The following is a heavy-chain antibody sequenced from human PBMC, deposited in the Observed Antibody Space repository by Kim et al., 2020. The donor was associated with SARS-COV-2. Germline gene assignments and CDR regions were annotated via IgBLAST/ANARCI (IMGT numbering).Heavy chain of an antibody. D-gene: IGHD5-18*01. V-gene: IGHV3-48*02. CDR3: VRDYRYALDY. J-gene: IGHJ4*02. Sequence: TMYYTATVNGRVTIYRDNDKNSLYLQMNSLRDDDTAIYYCVRDYRYALDYWGQGTLVTVSS. CDR2: TM.